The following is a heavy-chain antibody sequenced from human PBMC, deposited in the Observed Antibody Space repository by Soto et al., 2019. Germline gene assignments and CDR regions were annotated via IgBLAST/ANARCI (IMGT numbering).Heavy chain of an antibody. CDR2: ISGSGGST. D-gene: IGHD5-18*01. Sequence: GGSLRLSGAASGFTFSSYAMSWVRQAPGKGLEWVSAISGSGGSTYYADSVKGRFTISRDNSKNTLYLQMNSLRAEDTAVYYCAKDLRGYSYGSSFHYWGQGTLVTVSS. V-gene: IGHV3-23*01. J-gene: IGHJ4*02. CDR3: AKDLRGYSYGSSFHY. CDR1: GFTFSSYA.